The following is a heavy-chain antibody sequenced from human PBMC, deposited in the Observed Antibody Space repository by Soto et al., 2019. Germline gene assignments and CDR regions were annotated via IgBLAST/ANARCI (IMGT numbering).Heavy chain of an antibody. CDR2: ISVYNGNT. CDR1: GYTFTSYG. D-gene: IGHD1-1*01. Sequence: QVQLVQSGVEVKKPGASVKVSCKASGYTFTSYGISWVRQAPGQGLGWMGWISVYNGNTNYAQKLQGRVTTTPHTSTSTAYMEPRSLRSDDTAVYCCARIPDERGGWFDPWGQGTLVTVSS. CDR3: ARIPDERGGWFDP. J-gene: IGHJ5*02. V-gene: IGHV1-18*01.